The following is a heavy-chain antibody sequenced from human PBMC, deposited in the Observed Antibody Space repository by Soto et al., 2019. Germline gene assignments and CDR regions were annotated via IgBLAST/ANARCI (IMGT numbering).Heavy chain of an antibody. J-gene: IGHJ4*02. V-gene: IGHV4-30-4*08. CDR2: ISNSGST. Sequence: SETLSLTCTVSGGSVNGDEDYWVFSRQSPGKGLEWIGYISNSGSTGYNPSLKTRLSMSVDRSKNQFTLRPTSVTAADTAVYFCATESGSTYGYFDYWGQGTQVTVSS. D-gene: IGHD5-18*01. CDR3: ATESGSTYGYFDY. CDR1: GGSVNGDEDY.